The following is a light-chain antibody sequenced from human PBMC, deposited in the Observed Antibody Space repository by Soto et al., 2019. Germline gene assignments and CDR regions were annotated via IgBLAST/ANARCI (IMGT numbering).Light chain of an antibody. J-gene: IGLJ3*02. CDR1: TSNIGAGYE. CDR2: GHN. V-gene: IGLV1-40*01. CDR3: QSYDNSLSGSGV. Sequence: QSVLTQPPSVSGAPGQRVTISCTGSTSNIGAGYEVHWYQQLPGTAPKLLVSGHNIRPSGVPDRFSGFKSGASASLVITGLQAEDEADYYCQSYDNSLSGSGVFGGGTKLPS.